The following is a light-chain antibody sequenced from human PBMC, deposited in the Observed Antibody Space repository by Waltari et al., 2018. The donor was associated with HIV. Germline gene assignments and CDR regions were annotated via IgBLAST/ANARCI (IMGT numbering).Light chain of an antibody. CDR1: QSVSSSY. J-gene: IGKJ3*01. V-gene: IGKV3-20*01. CDR3: QQYGSSPPLT. Sequence: EIVLTQSPGTLSLSPGARATLSCRASQSVSSSYLAWYQQKPGQTPRLLIYGASSRATGIPDRFSGRGSGTDFTLTISRLEPEDFAVYYCQQYGSSPPLTFGPGTKVDIK. CDR2: GAS.